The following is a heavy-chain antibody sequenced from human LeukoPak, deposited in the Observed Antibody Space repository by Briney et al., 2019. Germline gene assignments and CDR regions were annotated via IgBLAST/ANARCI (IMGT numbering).Heavy chain of an antibody. D-gene: IGHD6-19*01. CDR3: AKDRGAIGAAAGTWDY. V-gene: IGHV3-23*01. Sequence: GGSLRLSCAASGFTFSSYAVSWVRQAPGKGLEWVSTISGSGDSTHYADSVKGRFTISRDNSENTLYLQMNSLRAEDTALYYCAKDRGAIGAAAGTWDYWGQGTLVTVSS. CDR2: ISGSGDST. CDR1: GFTFSSYA. J-gene: IGHJ4*02.